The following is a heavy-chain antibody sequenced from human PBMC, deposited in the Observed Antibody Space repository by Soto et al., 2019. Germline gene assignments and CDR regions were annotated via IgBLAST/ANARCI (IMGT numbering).Heavy chain of an antibody. CDR2: IYYSGST. V-gene: IGHV4-30-4*01. J-gene: IGHJ3*02. CDR1: GAAIISGDYY. Sequence: SMPLSLNCTVSGAAIISGDYYWIWIRKPPGKGLEWIGYIYYSGSTYYNPSLKSRVTISVDTSKNQFSLKLSSVTAADTAVYYCAVHRVTYYDILTGDDAFDIWGQGTMVT. D-gene: IGHD3-9*01. CDR3: AVHRVTYYDILTGDDAFDI.